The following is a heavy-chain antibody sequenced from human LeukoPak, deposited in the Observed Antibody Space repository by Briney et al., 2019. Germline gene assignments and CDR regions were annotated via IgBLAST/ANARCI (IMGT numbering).Heavy chain of an antibody. CDR1: GYTLTELS. D-gene: IGHD6-19*01. J-gene: IGHJ5*02. CDR3: ARAPGIAVASWFDP. Sequence: GASVKVSCKVSGYTLTELSMHWVRQAPGKGLEWMGGFDPEDGETIYAQKFQGRVTMTEDTSTDTAYMELSSLRSEDTAVYYCARAPGIAVASWFDPWGQGTLVTVSS. V-gene: IGHV1-24*01. CDR2: FDPEDGET.